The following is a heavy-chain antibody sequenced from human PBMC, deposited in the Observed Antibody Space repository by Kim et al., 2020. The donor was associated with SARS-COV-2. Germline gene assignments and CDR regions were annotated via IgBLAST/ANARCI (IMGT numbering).Heavy chain of an antibody. V-gene: IGHV4-34*01. CDR1: GGSFSGYY. D-gene: IGHD6-6*01. Sequence: SETLSLTCAVYGGSFSGYYWSWIRQPPGKGLEWIGEINHSGSTNYNPSLKSRVTISVDTSKNQFSLKLSSVTATDTAVYYCARRQLRIRYFDYWGQGTLVTVSS. J-gene: IGHJ4*02. CDR2: INHSGST. CDR3: ARRQLRIRYFDY.